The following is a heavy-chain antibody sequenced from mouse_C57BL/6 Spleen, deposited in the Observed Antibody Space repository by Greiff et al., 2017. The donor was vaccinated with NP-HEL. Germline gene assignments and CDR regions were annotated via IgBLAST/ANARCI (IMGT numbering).Heavy chain of an antibody. Sequence: EVQLVESGGDLVKPGGSLKLSCAASGFTFSSYGMSWVRQTPDKRLEWVATISSGGSYTYYPDSVKGRFTISRDNAKNTLYLQMSSLKSEDTAMYYCAARHDGYYAMDYWGQGTSVTVSS. CDR2: ISSGGSYT. CDR3: AARHDGYYAMDY. V-gene: IGHV5-6*01. D-gene: IGHD2-3*01. J-gene: IGHJ4*01. CDR1: GFTFSSYG.